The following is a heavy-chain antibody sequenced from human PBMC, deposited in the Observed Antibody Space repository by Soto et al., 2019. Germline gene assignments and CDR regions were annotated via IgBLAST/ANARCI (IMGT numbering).Heavy chain of an antibody. CDR2: IRSKAYGGTT. CDR1: GFTFGDYA. V-gene: IGHV3-49*03. Sequence: PGGSLRLSCTASGFTFGDYAMSWFRQAPGKGLEWVGFIRSKAYGGTTESASSVKGRFTISRDDSKSIAYLQMNSLKTEDTAVYYCTRENYYDSSNYYRNYYYGMDVWGQGTTVTVSS. J-gene: IGHJ6*02. D-gene: IGHD3-22*01. CDR3: TRENYYDSSNYYRNYYYGMDV.